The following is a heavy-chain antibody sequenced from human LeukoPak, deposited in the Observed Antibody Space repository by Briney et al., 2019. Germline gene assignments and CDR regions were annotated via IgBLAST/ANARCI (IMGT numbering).Heavy chain of an antibody. J-gene: IGHJ4*02. CDR2: IKQDGSEK. CDR3: ARDLYYYDSSGYYDY. D-gene: IGHD3-22*01. Sequence: GGSLRLSCAASGFTFSSYWMHWVRQAPGKGLEWVANIKQDGSEKYYVDSVKGRFTISRDNAKNSLYLQMNSLRAEDTAVYYCARDLYYYDSSGYYDYWGQGTLVTVSS. CDR1: GFTFSSYW. V-gene: IGHV3-7*01.